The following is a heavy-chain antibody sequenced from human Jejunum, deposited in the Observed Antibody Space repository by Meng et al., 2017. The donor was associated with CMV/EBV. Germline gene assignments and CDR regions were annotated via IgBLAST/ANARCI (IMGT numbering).Heavy chain of an antibody. CDR1: GFSLSTTGVG. V-gene: IGHV2-5*01. CDR3: GHSPNFWSDDSWFDP. Sequence: QITLKESGPTLVKPTQTLTLTCTFSGFSLSTTGVGVGWIRQPPGKALEWLALIYWNDKTHYSPSLETRLTITKDTTKNQVVLTMTNMDPVDTATYYCGHSPNFWSDDSWFDPWGQGTLVTVSS. D-gene: IGHD3-3*01. CDR2: IYWNDKT. J-gene: IGHJ5*02.